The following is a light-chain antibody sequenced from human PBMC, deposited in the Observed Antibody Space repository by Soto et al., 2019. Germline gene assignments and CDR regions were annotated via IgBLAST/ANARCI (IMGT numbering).Light chain of an antibody. CDR2: DVS. V-gene: IGLV2-14*01. Sequence: QSALTQPASVSGSPGQSITISCTGTSSDVGGYDYVSWYQHHPGKAPKLMIYDVSNRPSGVSSRFSGSKSGNTASLTIYGLQAEDEADYYCSSYAKNSPYVFGTGTKVTVL. CDR3: SSYAKNSPYV. CDR1: SSDVGGYDY. J-gene: IGLJ1*01.